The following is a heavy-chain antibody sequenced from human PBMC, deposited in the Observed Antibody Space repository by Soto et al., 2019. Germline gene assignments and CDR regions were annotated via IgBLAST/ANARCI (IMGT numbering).Heavy chain of an antibody. CDR3: ASRGYSYPLFDY. D-gene: IGHD5-18*01. CDR2: IIPIFGTA. Sequence: SVKVSCKDSGGTFSSYAISWVRQAPGQGLEWMGGIIPIFGTANYAQKFQGRVTITADESTSTAYMELSSLRSEDTAVYYCASRGYSYPLFDYWGQGTLVTVSS. V-gene: IGHV1-69*13. J-gene: IGHJ4*02. CDR1: GGTFSSYA.